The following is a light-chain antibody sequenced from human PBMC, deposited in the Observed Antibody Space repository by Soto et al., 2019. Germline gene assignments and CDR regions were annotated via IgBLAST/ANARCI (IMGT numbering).Light chain of an antibody. J-gene: IGLJ2*01. Sequence: QSALTQPASVSGSPGQSITISCTGTSSDVGSYNLVSWYQQHPGKAPKLMIYEVSKRPSRVSNRFSGSKSGNTASLTISGLQAEAEADYYCCSYAGSSTYDVVFGGGTKLTV. V-gene: IGLV2-23*02. CDR1: SSDVGSYNL. CDR2: EVS. CDR3: CSYAGSSTYDVV.